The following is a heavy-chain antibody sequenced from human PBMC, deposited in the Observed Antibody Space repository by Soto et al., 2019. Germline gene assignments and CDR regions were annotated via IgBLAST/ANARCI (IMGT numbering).Heavy chain of an antibody. V-gene: IGHV3-64*01. D-gene: IGHD6-6*01. CDR1: GFTLSGYA. CDR2: ISSNGVGT. Sequence: GGSLRLSCAASGFTLSGYAMDWVRQSPWKGLEYVSGISSNGVGTYYANSVQGRFTISRDNSKNTVYLQMGSLRPEDMAVYYCARRARPDFYYMDVWGKGTTVTVS. CDR3: ARRARPDFYYMDV. J-gene: IGHJ6*03.